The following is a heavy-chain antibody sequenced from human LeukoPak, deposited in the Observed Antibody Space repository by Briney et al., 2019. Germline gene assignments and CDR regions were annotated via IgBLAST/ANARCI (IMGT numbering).Heavy chain of an antibody. CDR2: IYYSGST. Sequence: SETLSLTCTVSGGSISSYYWSWIRQPPGKGLEWIGYIYYSGSTNYNPSLKSRVTISVDTSKNQFSLKLSSVTAADTAVYYCARAPRGRWFDPWGQGTLVTVSS. CDR3: ARAPRGRWFDP. V-gene: IGHV4-59*01. J-gene: IGHJ5*02. CDR1: GGSISSYY. D-gene: IGHD3-10*01.